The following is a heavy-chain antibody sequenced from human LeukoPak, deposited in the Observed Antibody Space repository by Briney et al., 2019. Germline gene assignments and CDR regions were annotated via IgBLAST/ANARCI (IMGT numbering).Heavy chain of an antibody. CDR2: ISGSGGST. Sequence: TGGSLRLSCAASGFTFSSYSMNWVRQAPGKGLEWVSAISGSGGSTYYADSVKGRFTISRDNSKNTLYLQMNSLRAEDTAVYYCAKAQQLIFLLDYWGQGTLVTVSS. D-gene: IGHD6-13*01. CDR3: AKAQQLIFLLDY. V-gene: IGHV3-23*01. J-gene: IGHJ4*02. CDR1: GFTFSSYS.